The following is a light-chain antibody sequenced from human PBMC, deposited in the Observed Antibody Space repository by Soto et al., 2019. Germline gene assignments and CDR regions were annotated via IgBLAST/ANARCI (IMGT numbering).Light chain of an antibody. J-gene: IGKJ1*01. V-gene: IGKV3D-20*02. CDR2: QTS. CDR1: QSVSSSY. CDR3: HQRQSWPRT. Sequence: EFVLTQSPATLSVSRGERAALSCRASQSVSSSYFAWYQQKPGQAPRLLIYQTSIRAAGIPARFSASGSGTDFTLTISDVQPEDFALYYCHQRQSWPRTFGQGTKWIS.